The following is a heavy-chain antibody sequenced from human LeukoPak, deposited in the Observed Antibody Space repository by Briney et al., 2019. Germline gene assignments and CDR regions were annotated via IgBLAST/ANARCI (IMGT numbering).Heavy chain of an antibody. CDR2: ISGSGGST. CDR3: AKDPRRYCSSTSCYSNWFDP. D-gene: IGHD2-2*01. Sequence: GGSLRLSCAASGFTFSSYAMSWVRQAPGKGLEWVSAISGSGGSTYYADSVKGRFTISRDNSKNTLYLQMNSLRAEDTAVYYCAKDPRRYCSSTSCYSNWFDPWGQGTLVTVSS. CDR1: GFTFSSYA. J-gene: IGHJ5*02. V-gene: IGHV3-23*01.